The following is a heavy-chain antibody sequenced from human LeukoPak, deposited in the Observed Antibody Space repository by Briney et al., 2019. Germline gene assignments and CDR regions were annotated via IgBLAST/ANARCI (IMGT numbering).Heavy chain of an antibody. V-gene: IGHV1-46*01. CDR2: INPSGCST. CDR1: GYTFTSYY. D-gene: IGHD3-9*01. J-gene: IGHJ3*02. CDR3: ARDRSDYDILTGPYDAFDI. Sequence: ASVKVSGKASGYTFTSYYMHWGRQAPGQGVEWMGIINPSGCSTSYAQKFQGRVTMTSDTSTSTVYMELSSLRSDDTAVYYCARDRSDYDILTGPYDAFDIWGQGTMVTVSS.